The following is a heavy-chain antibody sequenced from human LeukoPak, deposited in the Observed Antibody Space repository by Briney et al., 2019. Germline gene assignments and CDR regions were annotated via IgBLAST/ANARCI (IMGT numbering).Heavy chain of an antibody. CDR3: ARWHQLAPDY. J-gene: IGHJ4*02. CDR1: GFTFIAYS. CDR2: ISSSGSYI. Sequence: GGSLRLSCAASGFTFIAYSVNWVRQAPGTGLEWVSSISSSGSYIYYADSVKGRFIISRDNAKNSLYLQMYSLRAEDTAVYYCARWHQLAPDYWGQGTLVTVSS. D-gene: IGHD6-13*01. V-gene: IGHV3-21*01.